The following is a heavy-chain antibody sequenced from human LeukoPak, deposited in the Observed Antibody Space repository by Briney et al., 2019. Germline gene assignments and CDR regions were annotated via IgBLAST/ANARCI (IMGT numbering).Heavy chain of an antibody. V-gene: IGHV5-51*01. Sequence: GESLKISCKISGYSFTSYWIGWVRPVPGKGLGWMGIIFPAGSDTRYSPSFQGQVTISADKSISTAYLQWSSLKVSDTAMYYCAKHSRDSGSHGGDDYWGQGTLVTVSS. CDR1: GYSFTSYW. CDR3: AKHSRDSGSHGGDDY. D-gene: IGHD1-26*01. CDR2: IFPAGSDT. J-gene: IGHJ4*02.